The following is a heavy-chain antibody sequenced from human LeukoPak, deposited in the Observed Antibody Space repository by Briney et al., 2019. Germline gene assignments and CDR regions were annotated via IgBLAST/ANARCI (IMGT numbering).Heavy chain of an antibody. Sequence: TGGSLRLSCAASGFTFRSYAMSWVRQAPGKGLEWVSTISNSGGSTYYADSVKGRFTISRDNSMNTLYLQMNSLRAEDTAVYYCARAVGYCSSTTCYDWYFDLWGRGTLVTVSS. J-gene: IGHJ2*01. CDR2: ISNSGGST. V-gene: IGHV3-23*01. CDR1: GFTFRSYA. CDR3: ARAVGYCSSTTCYDWYFDL. D-gene: IGHD2-2*01.